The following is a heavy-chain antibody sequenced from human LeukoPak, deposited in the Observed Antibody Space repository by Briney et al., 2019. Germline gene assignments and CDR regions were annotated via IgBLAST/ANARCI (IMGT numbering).Heavy chain of an antibody. Sequence: SETLSLTCTVSGGSISSSSSYLWGWIRQPPGKGLEWIGSIYYSGSTYYNPSLTSRVTISVDTSKNQFSLKVSSVTAADTAVYHCARQAFYDSSGSFDYWGQGTLVTVSS. V-gene: IGHV4-39*01. CDR2: IYYSGST. D-gene: IGHD3-22*01. CDR3: ARQAFYDSSGSFDY. J-gene: IGHJ4*02. CDR1: GGSISSSSSYL.